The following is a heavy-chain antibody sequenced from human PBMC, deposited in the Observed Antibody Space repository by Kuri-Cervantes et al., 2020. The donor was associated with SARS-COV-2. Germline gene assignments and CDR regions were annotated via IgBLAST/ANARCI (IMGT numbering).Heavy chain of an antibody. CDR2: ISYDGSNK. Sequence: GESLKISCAASGFTFSSYGMHWVRQAPGKGLEWVAVISYDGSNKYYADSVKGRFTISSDNSKNTLYLQMNSLRAEDTAVYYCAKWEYQLLWPFDYWGQGTLVTVSS. J-gene: IGHJ4*02. CDR3: AKWEYQLLWPFDY. V-gene: IGHV3-30*18. CDR1: GFTFSSYG. D-gene: IGHD2-2*01.